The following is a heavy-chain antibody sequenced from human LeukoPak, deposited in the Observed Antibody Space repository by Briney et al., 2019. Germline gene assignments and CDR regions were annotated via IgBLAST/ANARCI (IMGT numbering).Heavy chain of an antibody. CDR3: ASLTAAAPYYYYYMDV. CDR2: ISSSGSTI. J-gene: IGHJ6*03. Sequence: GGSPRLSCAASGFTFSSYEMNWVRQAPGKGLEWVSYISSSGSTIYYADSVKGRFTISRDNAKNSLYLQMNSLRAEDTAVYYCASLTAAAPYYYYYMDVWGKGTTVTVSS. D-gene: IGHD6-13*01. V-gene: IGHV3-48*03. CDR1: GFTFSSYE.